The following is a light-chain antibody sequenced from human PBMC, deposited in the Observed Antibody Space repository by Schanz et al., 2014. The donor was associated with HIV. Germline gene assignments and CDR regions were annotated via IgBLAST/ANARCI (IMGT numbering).Light chain of an antibody. Sequence: QSVLTQPPSVSGAPGQRVTISCTGSSSNIGAGYDVHWYQHLPGTAPKLLIYDNYKRPSGIPDRFSGSKSGTSATLGITGLQTGDEADYYCGTWDSSLSSGVFGGGTKLTVL. V-gene: IGLV1-51*01. CDR1: SSNIGAGYD. J-gene: IGLJ3*02. CDR3: GTWDSSLSSGV. CDR2: DNY.